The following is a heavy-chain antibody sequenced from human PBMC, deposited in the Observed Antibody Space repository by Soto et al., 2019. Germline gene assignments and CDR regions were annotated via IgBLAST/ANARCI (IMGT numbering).Heavy chain of an antibody. CDR1: GFTFSDYG. CDR3: ARDSVRFLEHFSKDYFDY. J-gene: IGHJ4*02. D-gene: IGHD3-3*01. CDR2: LWYDGSGE. Sequence: QVHLVESGGGVVQPGGSLRLSCAGSGFTFSDYGMHWVRQAPGKGLEWVAILWYDGSGEYYTDSVRGRFTISRVNSQHTRYLQMNNLRDEDTGVYYCARDSVRFLEHFSKDYFDYWGQGSRVTVSS. V-gene: IGHV3-33*08.